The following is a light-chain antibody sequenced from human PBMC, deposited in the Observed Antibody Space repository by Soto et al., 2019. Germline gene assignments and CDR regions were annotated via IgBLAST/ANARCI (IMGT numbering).Light chain of an antibody. V-gene: IGKV1-39*01. CDR1: QSISGY. Sequence: DIQMTQSPSSLSASVGDRVTITCLTSQSISGYLNWYRHKPGKAPTLLIYAASTLQSGVPSRFSGSGSGTDFTLTISNLQPEDFATYYCQQSYSTLPITFGHGTRLEI. J-gene: IGKJ5*01. CDR2: AAS. CDR3: QQSYSTLPIT.